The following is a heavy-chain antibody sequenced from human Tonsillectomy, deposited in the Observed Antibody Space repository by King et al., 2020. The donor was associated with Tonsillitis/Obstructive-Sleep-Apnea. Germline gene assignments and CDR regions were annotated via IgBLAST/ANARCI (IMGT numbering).Heavy chain of an antibody. CDR2: IIPIFGTA. J-gene: IGHJ3*02. V-gene: IGHV1-69*01. CDR3: ARGLRYFDGSAFDI. CDR1: GGTFSSYA. D-gene: IGHD3-9*01. Sequence: QLVQSGAEVKKPGSSVKVSCKASGGTFSSYAISWVRQAPGQGLEWMGGIIPIFGTANYAQKFQGRVTITADESTSTAYMELSSLRSEDTTVYYCARGLRYFDGSAFDIWGQGTMVTVSS.